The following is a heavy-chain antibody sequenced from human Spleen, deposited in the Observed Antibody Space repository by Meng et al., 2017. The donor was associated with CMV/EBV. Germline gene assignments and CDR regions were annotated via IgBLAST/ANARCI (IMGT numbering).Heavy chain of an antibody. Sequence: GESLKISCAASGFTFSSYSMNWVRQAPGKGLEWVSGISSSGGSTYYADSVKGRFTISRDNSKNTLYLQMSSLRAEDTAVYYCAKDLNDDILTGYYGYWGQGTRVTVSS. D-gene: IGHD3-9*01. V-gene: IGHV3-23*01. CDR3: AKDLNDDILTGYYGY. CDR2: ISSSGGST. J-gene: IGHJ4*02. CDR1: GFTFSSYS.